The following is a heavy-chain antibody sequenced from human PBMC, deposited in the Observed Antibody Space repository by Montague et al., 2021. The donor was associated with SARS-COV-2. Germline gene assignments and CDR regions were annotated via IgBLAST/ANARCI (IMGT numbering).Heavy chain of an antibody. J-gene: IGHJ4*02. CDR1: GGSFSGYY. CDR2: INHSGTT. Sequence: SETLFLTCAVYGGSFSGYYWTWIRQSPGKGLKWIAEINHSGTTNYNFNPSLRSRVTISVDTSKSQFSLKLSSVTAADTGVYYCARWDPQTLTLIGLRGKSASDYWGQGTLVTVSS. V-gene: IGHV4-34*01. CDR3: ARWDPQTLTLIGLRGKSASDY. D-gene: IGHD4-23*01.